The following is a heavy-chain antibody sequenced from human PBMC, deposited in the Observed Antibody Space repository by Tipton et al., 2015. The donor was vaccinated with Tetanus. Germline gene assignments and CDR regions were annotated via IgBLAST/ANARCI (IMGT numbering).Heavy chain of an antibody. V-gene: IGHV4-30-4*01. CDR3: ARVKGTYNHYGLDV. CDR2: IYQTGTT. J-gene: IGHJ6*02. Sequence: TLSLTCTVSGASFSSGDYYWSWIRKPPGKDLERIGYIYQTGTTYYNPSLKGRVTISMDRSNTQFSLRLDSLTAADTAVYYCARVKGTYNHYGLDVWGQGTTVTVAS. CDR1: GASFSSGDYY. D-gene: IGHD3-10*01.